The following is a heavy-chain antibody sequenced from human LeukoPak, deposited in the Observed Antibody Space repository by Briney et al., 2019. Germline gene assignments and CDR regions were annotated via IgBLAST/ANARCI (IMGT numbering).Heavy chain of an antibody. D-gene: IGHD2-15*01. Sequence: GSLRLSCTFSGFIFADYSMSWFRQAPGKGLEWIGEINHSGSTNYNPSLKSRVTISVDTSKNQFSLKLSSVTAADTAVYYCARLRLPNYYYYYYMDVWGKGTTVTVSS. CDR3: ARLRLPNYYYYYYMDV. J-gene: IGHJ6*03. V-gene: IGHV4-34*01. CDR1: GFIFADYS. CDR2: INHSGST.